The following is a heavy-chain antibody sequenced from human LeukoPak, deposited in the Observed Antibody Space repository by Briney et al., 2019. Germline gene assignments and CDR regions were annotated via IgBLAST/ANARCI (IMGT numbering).Heavy chain of an antibody. CDR3: AKSQRGYYPRRTYYYYMDV. J-gene: IGHJ6*03. D-gene: IGHD1-26*01. CDR1: GGSLSGYY. CDR2: ISGRGDST. Sequence: PSETLSLTCAVFGGSLSGYYWSWIRQPPGKGLEWVSAISGRGDSTYYADSVKGRFTISRDNSKKTLYLQLNSLRAEDTAVYYCAKSQRGYYPRRTYYYYMDVWGKGTTVTVSS. V-gene: IGHV3-23*01.